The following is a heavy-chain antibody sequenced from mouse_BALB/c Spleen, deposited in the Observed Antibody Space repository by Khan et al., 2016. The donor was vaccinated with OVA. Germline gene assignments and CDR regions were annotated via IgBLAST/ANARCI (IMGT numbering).Heavy chain of an antibody. CDR3: TRHGYVAWFTY. J-gene: IGHJ3*01. Sequence: EVQLQQSGPELMKPGASVKISCKASGYSFTSYYIHWVMQSHGKSLEWIGYIDPFSGGTTYNQKFKGKATLTVDKSSSTAYIHLSTLTSESSAVYYCTRHGYVAWFTYWGQGTLVTVSA. CDR2: IDPFSGGT. V-gene: IGHV1S135*01. CDR1: GYSFTSYY. D-gene: IGHD2-2*01.